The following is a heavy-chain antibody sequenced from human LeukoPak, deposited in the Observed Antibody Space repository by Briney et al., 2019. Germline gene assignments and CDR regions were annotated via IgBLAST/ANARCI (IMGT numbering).Heavy chain of an antibody. D-gene: IGHD3-10*01. J-gene: IGHJ5*02. CDR3: ARQEDVLVTLVRGMTMTPPYFDP. V-gene: IGHV4-39*01. CDR2: IYYSGTT. CDR1: GGSISSDSYY. Sequence: SETLSLTCTVSGGSISSDSYYWGWIRQTPGKGLQWIATIYYSGTTYYNPSLKRRAAISVDTSKNQFSLRLSSVTAADTAFYYCARQEDVLVTLVRGMTMTPPYFDPWGQGTLVTVSS.